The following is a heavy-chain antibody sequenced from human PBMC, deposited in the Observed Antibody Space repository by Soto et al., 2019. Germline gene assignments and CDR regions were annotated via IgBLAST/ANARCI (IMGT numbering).Heavy chain of an antibody. V-gene: IGHV4-31*03. Sequence: SETLSLTCTVSGGSISSGGYYWSWIRQHPGKGLEWIGYIYYSGSAYYNPSLKSRVTISVDTSKNQFSLKLSSVTAADTAVYYCARSYLLERDVGYFEYWGQGTLVTVSS. CDR1: GGSISSGGYY. D-gene: IGHD1-1*01. J-gene: IGHJ4*02. CDR3: ARSYLLERDVGYFEY. CDR2: IYYSGSA.